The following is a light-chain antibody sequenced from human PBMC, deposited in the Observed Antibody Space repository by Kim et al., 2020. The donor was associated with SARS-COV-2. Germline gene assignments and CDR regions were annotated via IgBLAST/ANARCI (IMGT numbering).Light chain of an antibody. V-gene: IGLV1-40*01. Sequence: QSVTISCTGSSSNIGAGYDVHGYQQLPGTAPKLLIYGNSNRPSGVPDRFSGSKSGTSASLAITGLQAEDESDYYCQSYDSSLSEGVFGGGTQLTVL. CDR1: SSNIGAGYD. CDR3: QSYDSSLSEGV. J-gene: IGLJ2*01. CDR2: GNS.